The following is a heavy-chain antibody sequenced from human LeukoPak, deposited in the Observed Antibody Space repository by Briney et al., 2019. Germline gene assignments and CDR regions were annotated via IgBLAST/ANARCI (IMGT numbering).Heavy chain of an antibody. CDR3: ARWRDYYDSSGYSDAFDI. Sequence: PGGSLRLSCAASGFTFSSYWMSWVRQAPGKGLEWVANIKQDGSEKYYVDSVKGRFTISRDNAKNSLYLQMYSLRAEDTAVYYCARWRDYYDSSGYSDAFDIWGQGTMVTVSS. J-gene: IGHJ3*02. CDR1: GFTFSSYW. V-gene: IGHV3-7*01. D-gene: IGHD3-22*01. CDR2: IKQDGSEK.